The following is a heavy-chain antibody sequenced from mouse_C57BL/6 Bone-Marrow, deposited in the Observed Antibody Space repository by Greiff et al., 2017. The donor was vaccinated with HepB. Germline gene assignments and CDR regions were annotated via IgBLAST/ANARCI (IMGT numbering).Heavy chain of an antibody. V-gene: IGHV1-61*01. D-gene: IGHD1-1*01. CDR2: IYPSDSET. CDR3: ATTHDGSSHPFAY. CDR1: GYTFTSYW. Sequence: VQLQQPGAELVRPGSSVKLSCKASGYTFTSYWMDWVKQRPGQGLEWIGNIYPSDSETHYNEKFKDKATLTVNKSSSTAYMELRSLTSEDSAVYYCATTHDGSSHPFAYWGQGTLVTVSA. J-gene: IGHJ3*01.